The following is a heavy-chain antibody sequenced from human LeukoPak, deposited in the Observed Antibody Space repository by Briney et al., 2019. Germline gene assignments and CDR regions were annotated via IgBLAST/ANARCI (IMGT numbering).Heavy chain of an antibody. CDR2: INHSGST. Sequence: PGGSLRLSCAASGFTFSSYGMHWVRQAPGKGLEWIGEINHSGSTNYNPSLKSRVTISVDTSKNQFSLKLSSVTAADTAVYYCARTTGYYPGPSKYYFDYWGQGTLVTVSS. V-gene: IGHV4-34*01. CDR1: GFTFSSYG. J-gene: IGHJ4*02. CDR3: ARTTGYYPGPSKYYFDY. D-gene: IGHD3-16*01.